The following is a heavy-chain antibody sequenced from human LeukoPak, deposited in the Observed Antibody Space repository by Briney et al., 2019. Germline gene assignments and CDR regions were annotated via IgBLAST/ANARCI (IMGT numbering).Heavy chain of an antibody. Sequence: PGGSLRLSCAASGFTFDDYAMHWVRQAPGKGLEWVSLISGDGGSTYYADSVKGRFTISRDNSKNSLYLQMNSLRTEDTALYYCAKVRVMVRGKDAFDIWGQGTMVTVSS. CDR3: AKVRVMVRGKDAFDI. CDR2: ISGDGGST. V-gene: IGHV3-43*02. D-gene: IGHD3-10*01. J-gene: IGHJ3*02. CDR1: GFTFDDYA.